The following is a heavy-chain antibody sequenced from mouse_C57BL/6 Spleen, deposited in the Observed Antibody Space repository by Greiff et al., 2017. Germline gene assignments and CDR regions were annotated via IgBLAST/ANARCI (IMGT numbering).Heavy chain of an antibody. J-gene: IGHJ3*01. CDR2: IDPSDSET. CDR3: ARNGGWTLFAC. Sequence: QVQLQQPGAELVRPGSSVKLSCKASGYTFTSYWMHWVKQRPIQGLEWIGNIDPSDSETHYNQKFKDKATLTVDKSSSTAYMQLSSLTSEDSAVYYCARNGGWTLFACWGQGTLVAVSA. V-gene: IGHV1-52*01. CDR1: GYTFTSYW. D-gene: IGHD1-1*02.